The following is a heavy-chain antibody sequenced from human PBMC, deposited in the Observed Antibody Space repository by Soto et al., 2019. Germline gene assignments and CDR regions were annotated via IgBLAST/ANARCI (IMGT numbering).Heavy chain of an antibody. J-gene: IGHJ4*02. D-gene: IGHD6-13*01. CDR2: IIPIFGTA. Sequence: SVKVSCKASGGTFSSYAISWVRRAPGQGLEWMGGIIPIFGTANYAQKFQGRVTITADKSTSTAYMELSSLRSEDTAVYYCAGGIAAAGSFDYWGQGTLVTVSS. V-gene: IGHV1-69*06. CDR1: GGTFSSYA. CDR3: AGGIAAAGSFDY.